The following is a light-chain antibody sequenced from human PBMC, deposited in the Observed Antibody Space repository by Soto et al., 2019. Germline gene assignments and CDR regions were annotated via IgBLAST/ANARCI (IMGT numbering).Light chain of an antibody. CDR1: HNIVTY. J-gene: IGKJ4*01. V-gene: IGKV1-39*01. Sequence: DIHMAQSPPSLSASVGDRVTITCRASHNIVTYLNWYQQKAGKAPSLLIYEASHLQSGVPFRFFGSGSGTDFTLTINRLEPEDFAVYYCQQYATSPTFGGGTRLEIK. CDR3: QQYATSPT. CDR2: EAS.